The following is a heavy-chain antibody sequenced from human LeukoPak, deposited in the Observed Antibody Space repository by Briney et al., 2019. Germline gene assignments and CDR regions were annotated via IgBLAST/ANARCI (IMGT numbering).Heavy chain of an antibody. CDR1: GFTFSSYS. V-gene: IGHV3-23*01. CDR3: ARVTYGSGTYGAFDY. J-gene: IGHJ4*02. Sequence: GGSLRLSCAASGFTFSSYSMNWVRQAPGKGREWVSTISGSGDNTYYADSVKGRFTISRDNSKNTLYLQMNSLRAEDTAVYYCARVTYGSGTYGAFDYWGQGTLVTVSS. CDR2: ISGSGDNT. D-gene: IGHD3-10*01.